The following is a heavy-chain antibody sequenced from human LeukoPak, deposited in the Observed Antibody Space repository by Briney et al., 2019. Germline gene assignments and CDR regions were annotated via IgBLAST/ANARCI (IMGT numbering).Heavy chain of an antibody. D-gene: IGHD3/OR15-3a*01. CDR3: ARQTGSGLFILP. J-gene: IGHJ4*02. CDR2: IYYTGNT. CDR1: GGSISSSSYY. V-gene: IGHV4-39*01. Sequence: PSETLSLTCTVSGGSISSSSYYWGWIRQPPGKGLEWIGSIYYTGNTYYNASLKSQVSISIDTSKNQFSLKLTSVTAADTAVYYCARQTGSGLFILPGGQGTLVTVSS.